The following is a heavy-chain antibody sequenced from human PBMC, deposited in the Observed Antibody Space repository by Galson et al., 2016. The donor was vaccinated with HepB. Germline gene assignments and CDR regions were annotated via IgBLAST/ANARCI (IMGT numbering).Heavy chain of an antibody. CDR1: GYTFSAYY. J-gene: IGHJ5*02. V-gene: IGHV1-2*02. D-gene: IGHD1/OR15-1a*01. Sequence: SVKVSCKASGYTFSAYYMHWIRQAPGQAFEWMGWMNPNNGDTNYTQNFQGRVTMTRDMSINTACLELTRLTSDDTAIYYCARDRNSGTTERTILDGWRAVHWFDPRGQGSLVTVSS. CDR2: MNPNNGDT. CDR3: ARDRNSGTTERTILDGWRAVHWFDP.